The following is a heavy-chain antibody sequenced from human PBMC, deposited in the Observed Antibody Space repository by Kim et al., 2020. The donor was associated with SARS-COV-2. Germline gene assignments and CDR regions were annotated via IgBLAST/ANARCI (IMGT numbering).Heavy chain of an antibody. CDR3: ARERGYSYGYRDYYYYGMDV. V-gene: IGHV3-74*01. CDR2: INSDGSST. J-gene: IGHJ6*02. Sequence: GVSLRLSCAASGFTFSSYWMHWVRQAPGKGLVWVSRINSDGSSTSYADSVKGRFTISRDNAKNTLYLQMNSLRAEDTAVYYCARERGYSYGYRDYYYYGMDVWGQGTTVTVSS. D-gene: IGHD5-18*01. CDR1: GFTFSSYW.